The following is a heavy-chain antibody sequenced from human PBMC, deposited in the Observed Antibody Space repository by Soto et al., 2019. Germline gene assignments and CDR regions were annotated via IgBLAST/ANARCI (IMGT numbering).Heavy chain of an antibody. Sequence: RASVKVSCKASGYSFTSYGISWVRQAPGQGLEWMGWISAYNGNTNYAQKFQGRVTMTSDTSTSTAYMDLRSLRSDDTAVYYCARLAAAGTNHDAFDIWGQGTMVTVSS. V-gene: IGHV1-18*01. CDR3: ARLAAAGTNHDAFDI. CDR2: ISAYNGNT. CDR1: GYSFTSYG. J-gene: IGHJ3*02. D-gene: IGHD6-13*01.